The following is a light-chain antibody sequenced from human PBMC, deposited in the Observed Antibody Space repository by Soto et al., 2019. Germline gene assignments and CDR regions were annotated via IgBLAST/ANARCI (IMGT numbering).Light chain of an antibody. Sequence: EIVMTQSPATLSVSPGERATISCRASQSISSNLAWYQQKPGQAPRLLMFRTSSRATGFPARFSGSGSGTEFNLTISSLQSEDFGVYYCQQYNNWPRATFGGGTKVDIK. J-gene: IGKJ4*01. CDR3: QQYNNWPRAT. CDR1: QSISSN. V-gene: IGKV3-15*01. CDR2: RTS.